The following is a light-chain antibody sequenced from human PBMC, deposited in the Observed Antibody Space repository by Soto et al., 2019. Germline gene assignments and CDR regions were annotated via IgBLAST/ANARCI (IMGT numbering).Light chain of an antibody. V-gene: IGLV2-11*01. J-gene: IGLJ1*01. CDR1: SSDVGGYNY. CDR2: DVS. Sequence: QSALTQPRSVSGSPGQSVTISCTGTSSDVGGYNYVSWYQQHPGKAPKLMIYDVSKRPSGVPDRFSGSKSGNTASLTISGLQAEDEADYYCCSYAGSYTYYGFGTGTKLTV. CDR3: CSYAGSYTYYG.